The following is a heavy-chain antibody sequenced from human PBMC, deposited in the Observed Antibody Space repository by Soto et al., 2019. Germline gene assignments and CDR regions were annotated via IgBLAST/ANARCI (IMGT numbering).Heavy chain of an antibody. V-gene: IGHV2-5*01. CDR3: VHSVRYHSFDV. D-gene: IGHD2-2*01. CDR2: IGGNDNK. J-gene: IGHJ6*02. Sequence: QITLKESGPTLIKPTQTLTLTCSFSGLSLSTDGVGVGWIRQPPGKALEWLTFIGGNDNKWYTPSLKTRLTVTHSNCKNHVVLTMHNMDPIEAGTHFSVHSVRYHSFDVWGRGRTV. CDR1: GLSLSTDGVG.